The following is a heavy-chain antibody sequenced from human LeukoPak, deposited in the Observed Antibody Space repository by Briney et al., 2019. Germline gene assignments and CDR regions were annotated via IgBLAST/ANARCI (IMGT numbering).Heavy chain of an antibody. CDR1: GFTFSSYA. CDR3: AKDLAWRYDILTGYYHYYYYGMDV. D-gene: IGHD3-9*01. J-gene: IGHJ6*02. CDR2: ISGSGGST. V-gene: IGHV3-23*01. Sequence: GGSLRLSCAASGFTFSSYAMSWVRQAPGKGLEWVSAISGSGGSTYYADSVKGRFTISRDNSKNTLYLQMNSLRAEGTAVYYCAKDLAWRYDILTGYYHYYYYGMDVWGQGTTVTVSS.